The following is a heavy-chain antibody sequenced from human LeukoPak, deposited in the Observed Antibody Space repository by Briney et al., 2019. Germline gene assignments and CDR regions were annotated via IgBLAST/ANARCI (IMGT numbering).Heavy chain of an antibody. CDR1: GFIFSRYW. CDR3: ARGPSVLGAIDN. V-gene: IGHV3-74*01. CDR2: INNDGSIT. D-gene: IGHD3-10*01. J-gene: IGHJ4*02. Sequence: GGSLRLSCAASGFIFSRYWMHWVRQAPGKELVWVPRINNDGSITNSADSVKGRFTISGDNAKDMLYLQMDSLRVEDTAIYYCARGPSVLGAIDNWGQGTLVAVSS.